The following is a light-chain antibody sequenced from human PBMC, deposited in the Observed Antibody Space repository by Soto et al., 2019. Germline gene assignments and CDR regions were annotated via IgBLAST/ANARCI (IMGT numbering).Light chain of an antibody. CDR1: SSNIGNDY. CDR3: GSWDSSLTAGV. V-gene: IGLV1-51*01. Sequence: QSVLPQPPSVAAAPGQKVTLSCSGRSSNIGNDYVSWFQQFPGAAPKLLMYNSHKRHSGVPDRFSGSTSGTSATLGITGLQPGDEVVYYCGSWDSSLTAGVFGGGTKLTVL. J-gene: IGLJ3*02. CDR2: NSH.